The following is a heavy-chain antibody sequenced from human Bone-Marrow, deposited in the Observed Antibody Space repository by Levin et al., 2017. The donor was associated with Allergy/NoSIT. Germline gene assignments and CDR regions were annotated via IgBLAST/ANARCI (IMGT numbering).Heavy chain of an antibody. CDR3: ARSGRYESWYFDL. V-gene: IGHV1-18*01. D-gene: IGHD1-1*01. CDR1: GYTFTSYG. CDR2: ISAYNGNT. Sequence: GESLKISCKASGYTFTSYGISWVRQAPGQGLEWMGWISAYNGNTNYAQKLQGRVTMTTDTSTSTAYMELRSLRSDDTAVYYCARSGRYESWYFDLWGRGTLVTVSS. J-gene: IGHJ2*01.